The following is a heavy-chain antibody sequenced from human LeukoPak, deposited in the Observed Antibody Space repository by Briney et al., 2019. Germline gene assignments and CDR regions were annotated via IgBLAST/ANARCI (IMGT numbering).Heavy chain of an antibody. CDR3: ARDRADCSSTSCNNWFDP. V-gene: IGHV4-34*01. D-gene: IGHD2-2*01. CDR1: GGSFSGYY. J-gene: IGHJ5*02. CDR2: IYHSGST. Sequence: SETLSLTCAVYGGSFSGYYWSWIRQPPGKGLEWIGSIYHSGSTYYNPSLKSRVTISVDTSKNQFSLKLSSVTAADTAVYYCARDRADCSSTSCNNWFDPWGQGTLVTVSS.